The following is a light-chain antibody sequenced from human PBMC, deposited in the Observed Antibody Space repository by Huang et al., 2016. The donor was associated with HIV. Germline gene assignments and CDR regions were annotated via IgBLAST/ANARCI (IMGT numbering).Light chain of an antibody. CDR3: QQYDSSPWT. CDR1: QSVSSSY. Sequence: EIVLTQSPGTLSLSPGERATLSGRASQSVSSSYLAWYQQKPGQAPRLLFYGASSRATGIPDRCSGSGSGTDFTLTISRLEPEDFAVYYCQQYDSSPWTFGQGTKVEIK. CDR2: GAS. J-gene: IGKJ1*01. V-gene: IGKV3-20*01.